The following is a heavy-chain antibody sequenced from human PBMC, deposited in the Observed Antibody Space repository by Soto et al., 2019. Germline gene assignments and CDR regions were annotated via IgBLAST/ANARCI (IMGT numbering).Heavy chain of an antibody. Sequence: SESLSFTWTFAVGSVSIDSHSLSWSRQTSGTGLEWIGYIYYTGSTNYNPSLKGRVTMSVATSRDQVSLRLRSVTRADTAVYYCARDQYDFRSGSYYCAMEVWGQGTKVTGSS. V-gene: IGHV4-61*01. D-gene: IGHD3-3*01. J-gene: IGHJ6*01. CDR3: ARDQYDFRSGSYYCAMEV. CDR1: VGSVSIDSHS. CDR2: IYYTGST.